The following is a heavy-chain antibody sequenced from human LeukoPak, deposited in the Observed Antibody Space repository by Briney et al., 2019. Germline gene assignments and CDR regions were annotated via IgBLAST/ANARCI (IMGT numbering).Heavy chain of an antibody. D-gene: IGHD3-10*01. V-gene: IGHV3-30-3*01. Sequence: GRSLRLSCAGSGFTFASYAVHWVRQAPGKRLEWVAFISSDGTTEHYRDSVKGRFTLSRDNSKNTVSLQMNSLGTEDTAVYYCARVRDSGSFLIDYWGQGTLVTVSS. J-gene: IGHJ4*02. CDR2: ISSDGTTE. CDR1: GFTFASYA. CDR3: ARVRDSGSFLIDY.